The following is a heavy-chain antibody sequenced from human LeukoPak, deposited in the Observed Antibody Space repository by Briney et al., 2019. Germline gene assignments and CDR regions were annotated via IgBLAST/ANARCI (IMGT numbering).Heavy chain of an antibody. J-gene: IGHJ4*02. CDR3: ARRIYGGNSDY. CDR2: IYYTGST. Sequence: ASETLSLTCTVSGGSISSSSYYWAWIRQPPGKGLEWIGSIYYTGSTCYNPSLKSRVTISVDTSKNQFSLKLTSVTAADTAVYYCARRIYGGNSDYWGQGTLVTVSS. D-gene: IGHD4-23*01. V-gene: IGHV4-39*01. CDR1: GGSISSSSYY.